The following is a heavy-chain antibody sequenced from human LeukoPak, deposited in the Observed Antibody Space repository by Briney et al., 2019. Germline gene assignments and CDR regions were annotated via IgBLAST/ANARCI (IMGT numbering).Heavy chain of an antibody. CDR1: GGSLSDYY. J-gene: IGHJ4*02. CDR2: INHSGST. CDR3: ARGGLRTFDY. Sequence: SETLSLTCAVYGGSLSDYYWSWIRQPPGKGLEWIGEINHSGSTNYNPSLKSRVTISVDTSKNQFSLKVRSVTAADTAVYYCARGGLRTFDYWGQGTLVTVSS. D-gene: IGHD2-15*01. V-gene: IGHV4-34*01.